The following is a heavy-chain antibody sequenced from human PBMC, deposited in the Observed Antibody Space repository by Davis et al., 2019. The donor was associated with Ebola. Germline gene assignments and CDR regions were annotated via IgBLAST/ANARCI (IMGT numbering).Heavy chain of an antibody. J-gene: IGHJ3*02. CDR2: ISTSPNTI. CDR3: ARDREPYRSFDAFDI. Sequence: PAESLKISCEASGFTFTTSSMNWVRQAPGKGLEWISYISTSPNTIFYADSVRGRFTVSRDNAKNVVYLQMNSLRDEDTAVYYCARDREPYRSFDAFDIWGQGTMVTVSS. D-gene: IGHD6-6*01. V-gene: IGHV3-48*02. CDR1: GFTFTTSS.